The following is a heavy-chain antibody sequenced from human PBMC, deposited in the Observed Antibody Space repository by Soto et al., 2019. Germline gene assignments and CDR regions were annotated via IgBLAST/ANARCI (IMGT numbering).Heavy chain of an antibody. Sequence: ASVKVSCKDSGYTFTGYAMHWVRQAPGQRLEWMGWINAGNGNTKYSQKFQGRVTITTDTSASTAYMELSSLRSEDTAVYYCARAVAVPADFDYWGQGTLVTVSS. CDR2: INAGNGNT. CDR1: GYTFTGYA. J-gene: IGHJ4*02. V-gene: IGHV1-3*01. CDR3: ARAVAVPADFDY. D-gene: IGHD6-19*01.